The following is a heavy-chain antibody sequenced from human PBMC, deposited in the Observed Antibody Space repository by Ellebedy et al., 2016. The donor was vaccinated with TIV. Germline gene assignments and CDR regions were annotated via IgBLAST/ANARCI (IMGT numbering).Heavy chain of an antibody. Sequence: SETLSLTCAVYGEPFSGYSWTWIRQPPGKGLEWIGDINHSGSTNFNSSLKSRVSISVDTSKNQFSLELRSVTAADTAVYYCARGRPYLGKGLDSWGQGTLVTVSS. CDR1: GEPFSGYS. V-gene: IGHV4-34*01. CDR2: INHSGST. J-gene: IGHJ4*02. D-gene: IGHD7-27*01. CDR3: ARGRPYLGKGLDS.